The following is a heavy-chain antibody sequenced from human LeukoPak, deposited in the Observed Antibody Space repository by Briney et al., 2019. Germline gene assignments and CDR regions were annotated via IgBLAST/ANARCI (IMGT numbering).Heavy chain of an antibody. CDR1: GDSVSSNSAA. CDR2: TYYRSKWYS. D-gene: IGHD3-22*01. V-gene: IGHV6-1*01. CDR3: ARGLGAYDSSGYYSNWFDP. J-gene: IGHJ5*02. Sequence: QSQTLSLTCAISGDSVSSNSAAWNWIRQSPSRGLEWLGRTYYRSKWYSDYAVSVKSRITINPDTSKNQFSLQLNSVTPEDTAVYYCARGLGAYDSSGYYSNWFDPWGQGTLVTVSS.